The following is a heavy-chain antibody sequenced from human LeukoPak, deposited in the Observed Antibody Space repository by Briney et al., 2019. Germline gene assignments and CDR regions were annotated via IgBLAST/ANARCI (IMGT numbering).Heavy chain of an antibody. CDR3: ASDHSSGYYFHYYYGMDV. J-gene: IGHJ6*02. D-gene: IGHD3-22*01. CDR2: ISSSSSNI. V-gene: IGHV3-21*04. CDR1: GFTFSSYN. Sequence: NPGGSLRLSCAASGFTFSSYNMNWVRQAPGKGLEWVSSISSSSSNIYYADSVKGRFTISRDNAKNSLYLQMNSLRAEDTAVYYCASDHSSGYYFHYYYGMDVWGQGTTVTVSS.